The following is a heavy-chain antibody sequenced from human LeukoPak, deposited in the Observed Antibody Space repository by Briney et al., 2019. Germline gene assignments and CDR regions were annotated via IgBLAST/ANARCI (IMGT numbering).Heavy chain of an antibody. CDR2: ISDSGNYE. CDR1: GFTFSDYY. J-gene: IGHJ4*02. CDR3: ARGQGAFDPYYFDY. D-gene: IGHD4/OR15-4a*01. Sequence: RGSLRLSCAAFGFTFSDYYMSWIRQAPGKGLEWVSYISDSGNYENYADSVKGLFTISRDSAKNSLYLQMNSLRVEDTAVYYCARGQGAFDPYYFDYWGQGALVTVSS. V-gene: IGHV3-11*06.